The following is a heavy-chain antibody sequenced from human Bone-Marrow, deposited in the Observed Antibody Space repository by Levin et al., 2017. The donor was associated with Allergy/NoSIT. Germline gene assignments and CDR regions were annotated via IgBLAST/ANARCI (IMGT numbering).Heavy chain of an antibody. CDR2: IYYSGST. CDR1: GGSVSSSSYY. D-gene: IGHD2-15*01. V-gene: IGHV4-61*01. CDR3: ARDGCRGGTCYGTDAFDC. Sequence: SETLSLTCTVSGGSVSSSSYYWSWIRQSPGKGLEWIGFIYYSGSTRYNPSLQSRVTISVDTSKNQFSLRLSSVTAADTAVYYCARDGCRGGTCYGTDAFDCWGQGTMVTVSS. J-gene: IGHJ3*01.